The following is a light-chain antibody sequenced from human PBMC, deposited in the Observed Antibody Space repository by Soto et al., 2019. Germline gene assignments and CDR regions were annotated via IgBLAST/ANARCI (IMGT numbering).Light chain of an antibody. CDR1: QSVSSSY. CDR3: PQYNNLPIT. CDR2: GAS. J-gene: IGKJ5*01. V-gene: IGKV3-20*01. Sequence: LTQSLGTLSLSQGERATLSCLASQSVSSSYLAWYQQKPGQAPRLLIYGASSRATGFPDRFSGSGSGTDFTLTISSLEPEDFAVYYCPQYNNLPITSCQRTLPAIK.